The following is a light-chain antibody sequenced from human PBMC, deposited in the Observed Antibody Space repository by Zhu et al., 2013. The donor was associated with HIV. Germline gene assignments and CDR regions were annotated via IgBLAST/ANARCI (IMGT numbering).Light chain of an antibody. CDR3: LQDYNYPWT. CDR2: LGS. CDR1: QSLLHSNGNNY. J-gene: IGKJ1*01. V-gene: IGKV2-28*01. Sequence: IVMTQSPLSLPVIPGEPASISCKSSQSLLHSNGNNYLDWYLQKPGQPPQLLIYLGSNRASGVPDRFSGSGSDTDFTLTISSLQPEDFATYYCLQDYNYPWTFGQGTKVEVK.